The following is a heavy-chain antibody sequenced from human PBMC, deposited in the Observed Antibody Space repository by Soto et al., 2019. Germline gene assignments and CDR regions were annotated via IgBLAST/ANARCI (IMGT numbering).Heavy chain of an antibody. CDR1: GGSISSYY. J-gene: IGHJ4*02. V-gene: IGHV4-4*08. D-gene: IGHD4-17*01. CDR2: IYNSGSS. CDR3: ARDWSVTNPYYFDY. Sequence: SETLSLTCTVSGGSISSYYWSWIRQAPGEGLEWIGYIYNSGSSNYNPSLKSRVTISVDTSKNQFSLKLSSVTAADTAVYYCARDWSVTNPYYFDYWGQGTLVTVYS.